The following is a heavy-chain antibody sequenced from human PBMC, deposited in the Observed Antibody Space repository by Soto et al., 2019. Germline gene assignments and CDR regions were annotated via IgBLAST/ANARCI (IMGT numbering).Heavy chain of an antibody. D-gene: IGHD2-2*01. CDR2: IYTSGST. CDR3: ARGKQYQLPYYYYGMDV. J-gene: IGHJ6*02. V-gene: IGHV4-4*07. CDR1: GGSISSYY. Sequence: PSETLSLTCTVSGGSISSYYWSWIRQPAGKGLEWIGRIYTSGSTNYNPSLKSRVTMSVDTSKNQFSLKLSSVTAADTAVYYCARGKQYQLPYYYYGMDVWGQGTTVTRLL.